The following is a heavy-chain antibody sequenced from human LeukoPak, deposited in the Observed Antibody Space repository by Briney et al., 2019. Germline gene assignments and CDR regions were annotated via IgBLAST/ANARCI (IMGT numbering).Heavy chain of an antibody. V-gene: IGHV3-53*01. CDR2: IYSGGST. J-gene: IGHJ4*02. D-gene: IGHD1-26*01. Sequence: PGGSLGLSCAASGFTVSSNYMSWVRQAPGKGLEWVSVIYSGGSTYYADSVKGRFTISRDNSKNTLYLQMNSLRAEDTAVYYCARTLRGSSAPFDYWGQGTLVTVSS. CDR1: GFTVSSNY. CDR3: ARTLRGSSAPFDY.